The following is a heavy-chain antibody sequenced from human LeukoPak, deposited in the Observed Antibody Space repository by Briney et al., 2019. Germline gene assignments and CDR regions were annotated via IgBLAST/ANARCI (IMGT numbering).Heavy chain of an antibody. CDR2: ISSSSSCI. D-gene: IGHD3-3*01. J-gene: IGHJ4*02. CDR3: AKGSDFWSGYYKGGAYFDY. Sequence: GGSLRLSCAASGFTFSSYSMNWVRQAPGKGLEWVSSISSSSSCIYYADSVKGRFTISRDNSKNTLYLQMNSLRAEDTAVYYCAKGSDFWSGYYKGGAYFDYWGQGTLVTVSS. V-gene: IGHV3-21*01. CDR1: GFTFSSYS.